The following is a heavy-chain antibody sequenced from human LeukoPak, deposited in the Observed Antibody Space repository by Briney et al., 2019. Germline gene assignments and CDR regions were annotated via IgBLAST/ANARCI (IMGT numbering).Heavy chain of an antibody. J-gene: IGHJ6*02. CDR1: GGSISSHY. CDR2: IYYSGST. D-gene: IGHD7-27*01. CDR3: ARDPNFWGGYGMDV. Sequence: PSETLSLTCTVSGGSISSHYWSWIRQPPGKGLEWIGYIYYSGSTNYNPSLKSRVTISVDTSKNQFSLKLSSVTAADTAVYYCARDPNFWGGYGMDVWGQGILVTVSS. V-gene: IGHV4-59*11.